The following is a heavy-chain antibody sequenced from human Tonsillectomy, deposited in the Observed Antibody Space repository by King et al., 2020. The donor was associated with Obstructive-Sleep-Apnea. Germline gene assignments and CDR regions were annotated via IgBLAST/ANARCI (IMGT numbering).Heavy chain of an antibody. V-gene: IGHV1-2*02. D-gene: IGHD3-10*01. CDR2: INPNSGGT. Sequence: QLVQSGAEVKKPGASVKVSCKASGYTFTGYYMHWVRQAPGQGLEWMGWINPNSGGTNYAQKFQGRVTMTRDTSISTAYMELSRLRSDDTAVYYCARSGVSLWFGELSHTFDSWGQGTLVTVSS. CDR1: GYTFTGYY. CDR3: ARSGVSLWFGELSHTFDS. J-gene: IGHJ4*02.